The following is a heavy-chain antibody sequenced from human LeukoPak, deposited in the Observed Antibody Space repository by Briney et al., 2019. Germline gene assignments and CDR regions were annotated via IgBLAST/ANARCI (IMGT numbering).Heavy chain of an antibody. V-gene: IGHV4-61*01. J-gene: IGHJ3*02. CDR1: GGSVSSGSYY. CDR2: IYYSGST. CDR3: ARDLATTQAFDI. D-gene: IGHD1-14*01. Sequence: PSETLSLTCTVSGGSVSSGSYYWSWIRQPPGKGLEWIGYIYYSGSTNYNPSLKSRLTISVDTSRNQFSLKLSSVTAADTAVYYCARDLATTQAFDIWGQGTMVTVSS.